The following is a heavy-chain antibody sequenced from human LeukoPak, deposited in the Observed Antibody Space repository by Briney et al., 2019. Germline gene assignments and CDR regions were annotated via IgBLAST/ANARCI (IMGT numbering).Heavy chain of an antibody. Sequence: PSETLSLTCTVSGGSISSYYWSWIRQPPGKGLEWIGYIYYSGSTNHNPSLKSRVTISVDTSKNQFSLKLSSVTAADTAVYYCARGGEYQLPPAAYFDYWGQGTLVTVSS. CDR1: GGSISSYY. J-gene: IGHJ4*02. CDR3: ARGGEYQLPPAAYFDY. D-gene: IGHD2-2*01. V-gene: IGHV4-59*01. CDR2: IYYSGST.